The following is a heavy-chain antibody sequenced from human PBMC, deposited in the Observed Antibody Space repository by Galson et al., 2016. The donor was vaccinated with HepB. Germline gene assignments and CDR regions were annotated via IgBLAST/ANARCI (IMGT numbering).Heavy chain of an antibody. CDR3: ARTRRSGYDLFYFDD. CDR2: IYYSGST. J-gene: IGHJ4*02. D-gene: IGHD5-12*01. V-gene: IGHV4-59*11. Sequence: ETLSLTCTVSGGSISSHYWSWIRQSPGKGLEWIGYIYYSGSTNYNPSLQSRVTISVDTSKNQFSLKVSSVTAADTAVYYCARTRRSGYDLFYFDDWGQGTLVTVSS. CDR1: GGSISSHY.